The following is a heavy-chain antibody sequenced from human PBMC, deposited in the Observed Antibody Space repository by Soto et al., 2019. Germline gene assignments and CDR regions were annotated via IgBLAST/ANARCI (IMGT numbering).Heavy chain of an antibody. CDR3: ARDPSGYYYPYYYMDV. V-gene: IGHV1-46*03. CDR1: GYTFTSYY. Sequence: ASVKVSCKASGYTFTSYYMHWVRQAPGQGLEWMGIINPSGGSTSYAQKFQGRVTMTRDTSTSTVYMELSSLRSEDTAVYYCARDPSGYYYPYYYMDVWGKGTTVTVSS. D-gene: IGHD3-3*01. J-gene: IGHJ6*03. CDR2: INPSGGST.